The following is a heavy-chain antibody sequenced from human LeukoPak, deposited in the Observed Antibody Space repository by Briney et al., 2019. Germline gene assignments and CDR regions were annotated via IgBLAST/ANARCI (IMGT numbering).Heavy chain of an antibody. V-gene: IGHV1-2*02. D-gene: IGHD6-19*01. Sequence: SVKVSCKASGYTFTGYYMHWVRQAPGQGREWMGWINPNSGGKNSQKFQGRVTMTRDTSIRTASMELSRLRYDDTAVYYCARVVAVAGIGRDDAFDIWGQGTMVTVSS. CDR2: INPNSGGK. CDR3: ARVVAVAGIGRDDAFDI. J-gene: IGHJ3*02. CDR1: GYTFTGYY.